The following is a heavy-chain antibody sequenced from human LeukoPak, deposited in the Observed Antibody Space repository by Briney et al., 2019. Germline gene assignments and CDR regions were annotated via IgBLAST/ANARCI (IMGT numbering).Heavy chain of an antibody. CDR2: ISSGSSYI. Sequence: GGSLRLSCAASGFTFSSYSMNWVRQAPGKGLEWVSSISSGSSYIYYADSVKGRFTISRDNAKNSLYLQMNSLRAEDTAVYYCARVENIAVAGTDYWGQGTLVTVSS. J-gene: IGHJ4*02. CDR1: GFTFSSYS. V-gene: IGHV3-21*01. D-gene: IGHD6-19*01. CDR3: ARVENIAVAGTDY.